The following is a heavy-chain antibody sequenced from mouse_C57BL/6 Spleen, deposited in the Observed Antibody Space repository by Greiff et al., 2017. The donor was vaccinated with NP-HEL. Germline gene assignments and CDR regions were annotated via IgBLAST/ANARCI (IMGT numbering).Heavy chain of an antibody. J-gene: IGHJ3*01. Sequence: QVQLQQPGAELVKPGASVKLSCKASGYTFTSYWMHWVKQRPGQGLEWIGMIHPNSGSTNYTEKFKSKATLTVDKSSSTAYMQLSSLTSEDSAVYYCARSLNYDGYEGFAYWGQGTLVTVSA. V-gene: IGHV1-64*01. D-gene: IGHD2-3*01. CDR3: ARSLNYDGYEGFAY. CDR2: IHPNSGST. CDR1: GYTFTSYW.